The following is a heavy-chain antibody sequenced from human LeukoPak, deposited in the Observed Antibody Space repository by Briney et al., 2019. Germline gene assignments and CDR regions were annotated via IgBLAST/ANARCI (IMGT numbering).Heavy chain of an antibody. J-gene: IGHJ4*02. CDR1: GFTFSAYA. Sequence: GGSLRLSCAASGFTFSAYAMSWVRQAPGKGLEWVSVISGNSISTYYADSVKGRFTISRDNSKNTLYLQMNSLRAEDTAVYYCAKVSGSYSGFDYWGQGTLVTVSS. D-gene: IGHD1-26*01. CDR2: ISGNSIST. V-gene: IGHV3-23*01. CDR3: AKVSGSYSGFDY.